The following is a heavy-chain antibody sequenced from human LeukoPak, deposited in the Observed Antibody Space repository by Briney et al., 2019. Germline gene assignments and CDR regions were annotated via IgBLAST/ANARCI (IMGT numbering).Heavy chain of an antibody. V-gene: IGHV4-59*01. J-gene: IGHJ4*02. CDR3: ARDSPHSGRVD. CDR1: GGSISSYY. CDR2: IYYSGST. Sequence: SETLSLTCTVSGGSISSYYWSWLRQPPGKGLEWIGYIYYSGSTNYNPSLKSRLTRSVDTSKNQFSLKLSSVTAADTAVYYCARDSPHSGRVDWGQGTLVTVSS. D-gene: IGHD1-26*01.